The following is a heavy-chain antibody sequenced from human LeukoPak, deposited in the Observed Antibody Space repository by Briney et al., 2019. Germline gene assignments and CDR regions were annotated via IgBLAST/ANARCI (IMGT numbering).Heavy chain of an antibody. CDR2: ISSSSSYI. V-gene: IGHV3-21*01. Sequence: GGSLRLSCAASGFTFSSYSMNWVRQAPGKGLEWVSSISSSSSYIYYADSVKGRFTISRDNAKNSLYLQMSSLRAEDTAVYYCARGYEVVVPAAGYWGQGTLVTVSS. D-gene: IGHD2-2*01. J-gene: IGHJ4*02. CDR3: ARGYEVVVPAAGY. CDR1: GFTFSSYS.